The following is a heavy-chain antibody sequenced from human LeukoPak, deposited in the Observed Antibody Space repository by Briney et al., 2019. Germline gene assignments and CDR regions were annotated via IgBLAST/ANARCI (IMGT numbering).Heavy chain of an antibody. CDR1: GFTFSNYA. D-gene: IGHD3-22*01. V-gene: IGHV3-30-3*01. J-gene: IGHJ4*02. CDR2: ISYDGSTK. Sequence: GRSLRLSCADSGFTFSNYAMHWVRQTPGKGLEWVAVISYDGSTKYYADSVKGRFIISSDNSKNTLYLQMNTLRPEDTAVYYCAKDIGRVVVIIHFFDYWGQGTLVTVSS. CDR3: AKDIGRVVVIIHFFDY.